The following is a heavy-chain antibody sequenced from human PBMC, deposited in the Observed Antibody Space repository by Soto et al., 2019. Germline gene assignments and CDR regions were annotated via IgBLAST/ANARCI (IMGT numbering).Heavy chain of an antibody. CDR3: ARDRAGNNWFDP. V-gene: IGHV3-30-3*01. D-gene: IGHD3-10*01. CDR1: GFTFSDHS. J-gene: IGHJ5*02. Sequence: QVQLVESGGGVVQPGRSLRLSCAASGFTFSDHSMHWVRQAPGKGLEWVAVLSSDGSNKYYADSAKGRFTISRDNSENMFYLQMNSLRAEDTALYYCARDRAGNNWFDPWGQGTLVTVSS. CDR2: LSSDGSNK.